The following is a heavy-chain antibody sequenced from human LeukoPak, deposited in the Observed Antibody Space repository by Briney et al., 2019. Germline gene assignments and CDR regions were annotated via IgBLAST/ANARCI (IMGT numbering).Heavy chain of an antibody. Sequence: ASVKVSCKVSGYSLTELSINWVRQPPGEGLEWMGGFHPGGGETIHAQKFQGRVTMTADTSTDTAYMELSSLTSDDTAVYYCMSAFYMDVWGEGTTVTVSS. CDR3: MSAFYMDV. CDR2: FHPGGGET. CDR1: GYSLTELS. D-gene: IGHD5/OR15-5a*01. J-gene: IGHJ6*03. V-gene: IGHV1-24*01.